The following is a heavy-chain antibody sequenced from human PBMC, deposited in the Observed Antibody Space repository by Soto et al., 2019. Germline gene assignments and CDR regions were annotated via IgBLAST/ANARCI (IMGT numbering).Heavy chain of an antibody. Sequence: EAQLLESGGGLVQPGGSLRLSCAASVFTFSSHAMSWVRQAPGKWLEWVSAISGSGGSTYYADSVKGRFTISRDNSKNTLYLQMNSLRAEDTAVYYCASLSLVYCSGGSCSPWGEGTLVTVSS. CDR2: ISGSGGST. V-gene: IGHV3-23*01. CDR1: VFTFSSHA. CDR3: ASLSLVYCSGGSCSP. D-gene: IGHD2-15*01. J-gene: IGHJ5*02.